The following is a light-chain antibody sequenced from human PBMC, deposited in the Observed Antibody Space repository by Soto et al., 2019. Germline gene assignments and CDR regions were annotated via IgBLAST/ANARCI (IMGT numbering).Light chain of an antibody. CDR3: QQYNNWPRT. Sequence: EIVMTQSPVTLSVSPGERATLSCRASQSVSSNLAWFQHKPGQAPRLLNYGASTRATGIPARFSGSGSGTEFTLTISSLQSEDFAVYYCQQYNNWPRTFGQGTTVEIK. J-gene: IGKJ1*01. V-gene: IGKV3D-15*01. CDR1: QSVSSN. CDR2: GAS.